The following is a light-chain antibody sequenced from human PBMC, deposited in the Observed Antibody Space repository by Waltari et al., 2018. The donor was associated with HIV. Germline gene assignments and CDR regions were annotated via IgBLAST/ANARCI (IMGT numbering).Light chain of an antibody. CDR3: SSYTTSNTVV. CDR2: DVT. J-gene: IGLJ2*01. Sequence: QSALTQPASVSGSPGQSITISCSGTSSDISTYDFVSWYQKPPAKAPKLLIYDVTARPAGVSRRFSGSKSGSTASLTISSIQADDEADYYCSSYTTSNTVVFGPGTKLSVL. V-gene: IGLV2-14*03. CDR1: SSDISTYDF.